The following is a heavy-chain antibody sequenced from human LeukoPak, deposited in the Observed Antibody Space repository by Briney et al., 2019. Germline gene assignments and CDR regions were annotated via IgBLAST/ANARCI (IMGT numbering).Heavy chain of an antibody. V-gene: IGHV1-69*01. D-gene: IGHD2-21*02. CDR3: ARGLYCGGDCYTIFDY. CDR1: GGTFSSYA. Sequence: SVKVSCKASGGTFSSYAISWVRQAPGQGPEWMGGIIPIFGTANYAQKFQGRVTITADESTSTAYMELSSLRSEDTAVYYCARGLYCGGDCYTIFDYWGQGTLVTVSS. J-gene: IGHJ4*02. CDR2: IIPIFGTA.